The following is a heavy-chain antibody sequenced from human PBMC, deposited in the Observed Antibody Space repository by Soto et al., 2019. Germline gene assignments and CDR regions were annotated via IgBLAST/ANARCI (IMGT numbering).Heavy chain of an antibody. D-gene: IGHD4-4*01. V-gene: IGHV3-23*01. CDR2: ISGSGGST. Sequence: GGSLRLSCAASGFTFSSDAMSWVRPAPGKGLGWVSAISGSGGSTYYADSVKGRFTISRDNSKNTLYLQMNSLRAEDTAVYYCAKTSNHYNYYYGMDVWGQGTTVTVSS. CDR3: AKTSNHYNYYYGMDV. CDR1: GFTFSSDA. J-gene: IGHJ6*02.